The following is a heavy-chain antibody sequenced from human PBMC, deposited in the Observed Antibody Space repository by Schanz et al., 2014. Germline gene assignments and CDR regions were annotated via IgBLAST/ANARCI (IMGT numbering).Heavy chain of an antibody. CDR1: GFTFSSYG. D-gene: IGHD4-17*01. V-gene: IGHV3-30*02. CDR3: VRDTDYHFDY. CDR2: TRPDGSNK. Sequence: VQLVESGGGLIQPGGSLRLSCAASGFTFSSYGMHWVRQAPGKGLEWVAFTRPDGSNKYYADSVKGRFTISRDNAKNTLYLQMNSLRAEDTAVYYCVRDTDYHFDYWGQGTLVTVSS. J-gene: IGHJ4*02.